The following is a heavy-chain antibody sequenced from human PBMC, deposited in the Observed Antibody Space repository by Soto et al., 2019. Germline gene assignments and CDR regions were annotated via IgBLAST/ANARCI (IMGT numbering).Heavy chain of an antibody. V-gene: IGHV4-31*03. D-gene: IGHD2-15*01. CDR2: IFYTGST. CDR1: GGSISSGGFY. J-gene: IGHJ4*02. CDR3: ARGGFCDTVNCYGKLDY. Sequence: QVQLQESGPGLVKPSQTLSLTCTVSGGSISSGGFYWSWVRQHPGKGLEWIGYIFYTGSTYYNPCLKSRVNVSVDTSQTQFSLKLSSVTAADTAVYYCARGGFCDTVNCYGKLDYWGQGTLVTVSS.